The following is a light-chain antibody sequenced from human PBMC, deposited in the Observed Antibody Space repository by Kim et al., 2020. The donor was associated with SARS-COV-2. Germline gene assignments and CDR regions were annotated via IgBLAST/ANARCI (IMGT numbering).Light chain of an antibody. Sequence: GQKVTISCSGSSSNIGKKYVLWYQQFPGTAPKLLIYDNDKRPSGIPDRFSASKSGTSATLGITGLQTGDEADYYCVTWDSSLGAWVFGGGTQLTVL. V-gene: IGLV1-51*01. CDR2: DND. CDR3: VTWDSSLGAWV. J-gene: IGLJ3*02. CDR1: SSNIGKKY.